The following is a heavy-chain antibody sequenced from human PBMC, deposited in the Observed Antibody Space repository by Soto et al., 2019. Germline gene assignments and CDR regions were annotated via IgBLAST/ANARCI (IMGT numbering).Heavy chain of an antibody. CDR3: TSVYYYDSSGPPPDY. CDR1: GFTFGDYA. V-gene: IGHV3-49*03. Sequence: PGGSLRLSCTASGFTFGDYAMSWFRQAPGKGLEWVGFIRSKAYGGTTEYAASVKGRFTISRDDSKSIAYLQMNSLKTEDTAVYYCTSVYYYDSSGPPPDYWGQGTLVTVSS. D-gene: IGHD3-22*01. CDR2: IRSKAYGGTT. J-gene: IGHJ4*02.